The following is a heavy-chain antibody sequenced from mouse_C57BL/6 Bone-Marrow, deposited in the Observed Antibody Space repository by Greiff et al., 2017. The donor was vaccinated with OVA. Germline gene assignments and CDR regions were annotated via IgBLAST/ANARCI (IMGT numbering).Heavy chain of an antibody. Sequence: VQLQQSGAELVRPGASVKLSCTASGFNIKDDYMHWVKQRPEQGLEWIGWIDPENGDTEYASKFQGKATITADTSSNTAYLQLSSLTSEDTAVYYCTTWGRMDYWGQGTSVTVSS. CDR3: TTWGRMDY. J-gene: IGHJ4*01. CDR2: IDPENGDT. V-gene: IGHV14-4*01. CDR1: GFNIKDDY.